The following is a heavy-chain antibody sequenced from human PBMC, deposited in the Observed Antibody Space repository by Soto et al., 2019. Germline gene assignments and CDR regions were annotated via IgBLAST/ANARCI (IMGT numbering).Heavy chain of an antibody. J-gene: IGHJ4*02. CDR2: TFYRSKWYT. CDR1: GDSVSSNSAT. CDR3: ARLIVVPYYFDS. V-gene: IGHV6-1*01. Sequence: SQTLSLTCAISGDSVSSNSATWHWIRQSPSRGLEWLGRTFYRSKWYTDYALSVKSRMTINPDTSKNQFSLHLNSVTPEDTAVYYFARLIVVPYYFDSWGQGTLVTVSS. D-gene: IGHD3-22*01.